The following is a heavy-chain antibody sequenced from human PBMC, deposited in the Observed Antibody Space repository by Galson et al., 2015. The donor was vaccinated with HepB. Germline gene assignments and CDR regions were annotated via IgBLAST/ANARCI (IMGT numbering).Heavy chain of an antibody. CDR2: INPSGDSA. CDR3: ASDDYVWGTFPY. J-gene: IGHJ4*02. Sequence: SVKVSCKASGSTVTSSYMHWVRQAPGQGLEWMGVINPSGDSATYAQKFQGRVTMARDTSTNTVYMQLSSLRSEDTAVYYCASDDYVWGTFPYWGQGTLVTVSS. CDR1: GSTVTSSY. V-gene: IGHV1-46*03. D-gene: IGHD3-16*01.